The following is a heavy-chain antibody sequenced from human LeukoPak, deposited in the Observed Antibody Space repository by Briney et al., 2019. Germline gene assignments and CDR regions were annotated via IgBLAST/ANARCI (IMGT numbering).Heavy chain of an antibody. J-gene: IGHJ4*02. CDR3: ASSYYYVFDY. CDR2: NYYSGST. D-gene: IGHD3-10*02. Sequence: PSETLSLTCTVSRGSISNADYYWSWIRQHPGKGLEWIGYNYYSGSTYYNPSLNSRVTISVDTSNNQFSLKLTSVTAADTAVYYCASSYYYVFDYWGQGTLVTVSS. V-gene: IGHV4-31*03. CDR1: RGSISNADYY.